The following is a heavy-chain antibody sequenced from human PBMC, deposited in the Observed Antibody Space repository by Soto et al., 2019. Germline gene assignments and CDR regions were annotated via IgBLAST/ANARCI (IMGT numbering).Heavy chain of an antibody. V-gene: IGHV3-13*01. CDR1: GFTFSSYD. CDR3: ARGLGSEVGATPVYYYYYAMDV. Sequence: GGSLRLSCAASGFTFSSYDMHWVRQATGKGLEWVSAIGTAGDTYYPGSVKGRFTISRENAKNSLYLQMNSLRAGDTAVYYCARGLGSEVGATPVYYYYYAMDVWGQGTTVTVS. D-gene: IGHD1-26*01. CDR2: IGTAGDT. J-gene: IGHJ6*02.